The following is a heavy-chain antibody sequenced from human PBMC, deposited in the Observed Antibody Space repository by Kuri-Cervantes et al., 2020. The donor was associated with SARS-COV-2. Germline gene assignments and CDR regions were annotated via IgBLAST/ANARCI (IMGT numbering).Heavy chain of an antibody. CDR3: ARAGRYSSSSNWFDP. CDR2: INPNSGGT. Sequence: ASVKVSCKASGYTFTGYYMHWVRQAPGQGLEWMGWINPNSGGTNYAQKFQGRVTMTRDTSISTAYMELSRLRSDDTAVYYRARAGRYSSSSNWFDPWGQGTLVTVSS. J-gene: IGHJ5*02. CDR1: GYTFTGYY. D-gene: IGHD6-6*01. V-gene: IGHV1-2*02.